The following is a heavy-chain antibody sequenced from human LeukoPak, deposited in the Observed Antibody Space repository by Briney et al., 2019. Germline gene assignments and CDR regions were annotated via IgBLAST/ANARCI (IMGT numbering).Heavy chain of an antibody. D-gene: IGHD2-2*01. V-gene: IGHV3-53*01. CDR2: IYSGGST. J-gene: IGHJ4*02. CDR3: ARAECSSTSCCLDY. CDR1: GFTVSSNY. Sequence: GGSLRLSCAASGFTVSSNYMSWVRQAPGKGLEWVSVIYSGGSTYYADSVKGRFTISRDNSKNTLYLQMNSLRAEDTAVYYCARAECSSTSCCLDYWGQGTLVTVSS.